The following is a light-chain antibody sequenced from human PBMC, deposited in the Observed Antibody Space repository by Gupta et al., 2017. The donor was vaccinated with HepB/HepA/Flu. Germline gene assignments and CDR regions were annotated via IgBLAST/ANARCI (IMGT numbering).Light chain of an antibody. J-gene: IGLJ2*01. CDR3: SSFRTGSTLVV. CDR1: SSDVGGFNS. CDR2: DVS. Sequence: QSALTHPASVSGSPGQSITISCTGSSSDVGGFNSVSWYQQYPGRAPKLLIYDVSNRPSGVSYRFSGSKSGNTASLTISGLQAEDDADYYCSSFRTGSTLVVFGGGTKVTVL. V-gene: IGLV2-14*03.